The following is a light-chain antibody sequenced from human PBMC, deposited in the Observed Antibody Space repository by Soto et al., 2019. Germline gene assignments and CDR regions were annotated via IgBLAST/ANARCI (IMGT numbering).Light chain of an antibody. CDR2: DAS. J-gene: IGKJ5*01. CDR3: QQRSNWPPIT. CDR1: QSVSSSY. V-gene: IGKV3D-20*02. Sequence: EIVMTQSPATLSVSPGERATLSCRASQSVSSSYLAWYQQKPGQAPRLLVYDASNRATGIPARFSGSGSGTDFTLTISSLEPEDFAVYYCQQRSNWPPITFGQGTRLE.